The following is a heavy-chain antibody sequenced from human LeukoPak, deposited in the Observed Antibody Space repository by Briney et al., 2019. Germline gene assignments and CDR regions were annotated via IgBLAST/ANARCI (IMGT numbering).Heavy chain of an antibody. CDR1: GGSFSGYY. Sequence: SETLSLTCAVYGGSFSGYYWSWIRQPPGKGLEWIGEINHSGSTNYNPSLKSRVTISVDTSKNQFSLKLSSVTAADTAVYYCARDWNWGVDYWGQGTLLPVSS. CDR2: INHSGST. CDR3: ARDWNWGVDY. V-gene: IGHV4-34*01. D-gene: IGHD1-7*01. J-gene: IGHJ4*02.